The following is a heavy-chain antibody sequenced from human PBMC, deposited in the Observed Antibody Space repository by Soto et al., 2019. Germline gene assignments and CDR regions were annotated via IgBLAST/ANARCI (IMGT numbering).Heavy chain of an antibody. CDR3: ARDIRVGYCSSTSCHPYAFDI. J-gene: IGHJ3*02. Sequence: ASVKVSCKASGYTFTSYAMHWVRQAPGQRLEWMGWINAGNGNTKYSQKFQGRVTITRDTSASTAYMELSSLRSEDTAVYYCARDIRVGYCSSTSCHPYAFDIWGQGTMVTVSS. V-gene: IGHV1-3*01. D-gene: IGHD2-2*03. CDR1: GYTFTSYA. CDR2: INAGNGNT.